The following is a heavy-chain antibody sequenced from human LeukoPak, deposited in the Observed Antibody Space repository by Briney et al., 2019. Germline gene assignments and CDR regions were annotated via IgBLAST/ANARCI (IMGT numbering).Heavy chain of an antibody. V-gene: IGHV1-46*01. Sequence: ASVKVSCKASGYTFTSYYMHWVRQAPGQGLEWMGIINPSGGSTSYAQKFQGRVTMTRDTSTSTVYMELSSLRSEDTSVYYCARDIVVVTAGGYYYGMDVWGQGTTVTVSS. J-gene: IGHJ6*02. D-gene: IGHD2-21*02. CDR3: ARDIVVVTAGGYYYGMDV. CDR2: INPSGGST. CDR1: GYTFTSYY.